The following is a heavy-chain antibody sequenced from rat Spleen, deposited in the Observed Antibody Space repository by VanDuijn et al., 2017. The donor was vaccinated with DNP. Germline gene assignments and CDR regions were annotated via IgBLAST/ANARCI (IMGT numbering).Heavy chain of an antibody. CDR3: VRLTITRDYFDF. D-gene: IGHD1-4*01. CDR2: ITAGGDYT. J-gene: IGHJ2*01. CDR1: GFTFSNYG. Sequence: EVQLVESGGGSVQPGRSLKLSCAASGFTFSNYGMAWVRQAPTKGLEWVASITAGGDYTYYRDSVRGRFTISRDNAKDTQCLQMDSLGSEEPATYYGVRLTITRDYFDFWGQGVMVTVSS. V-gene: IGHV5S13*01.